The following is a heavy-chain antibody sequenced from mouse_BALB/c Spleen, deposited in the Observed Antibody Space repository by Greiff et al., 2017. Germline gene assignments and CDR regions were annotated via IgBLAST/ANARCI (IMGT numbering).Heavy chain of an antibody. V-gene: IGHV5-6*01. CDR3: ARDGTTDAMDY. CDR1: GFTFSSYV. CDR2: ISSGGSYT. Sequence: EVQLVESGGDLVKPGGSLKLSCAASGFTFSSYVMSWVRQTPDKRLEWVATISSGGSYTYYPDSVKGRFTISRDNAKNTLYLQMSSLKSEDTAMYYCARDGTTDAMDYWGQGTSVTVSS. D-gene: IGHD1-1*01. J-gene: IGHJ4*01.